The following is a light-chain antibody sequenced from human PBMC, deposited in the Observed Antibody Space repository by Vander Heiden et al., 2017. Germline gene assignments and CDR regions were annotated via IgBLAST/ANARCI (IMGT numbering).Light chain of an antibody. V-gene: IGKV2-28*01. CDR2: LGS. J-gene: IGKJ1*01. CDR1: QSLLHSNGYNY. CDR3: MQGLQTWT. Sequence: DIVMTQSPLSLPVTPGEPASISCRSSQSLLHSNGYNYLDWYLQKPGQSPQLLIHLGSSRASGVPDRFSGSGSGTDFTLKISRVEAEDVGVYYCMQGLQTWTFGQGTKVEL.